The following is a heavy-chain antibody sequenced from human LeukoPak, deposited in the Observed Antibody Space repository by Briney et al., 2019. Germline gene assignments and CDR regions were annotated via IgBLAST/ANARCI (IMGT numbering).Heavy chain of an antibody. D-gene: IGHD4-17*01. Sequence: GGSLRLSCAASGFTVTDYAMTWVRQVPGRGLEWICGINWNSGVTGYADSVKGRFNISRDNAKNSLFLQMNSLRDEDTAFYYCARGDGPTVTADYFQNWGQGTLVTVS. J-gene: IGHJ1*01. CDR1: GFTVTDYA. CDR3: ARGDGPTVTADYFQN. CDR2: INWNSGVT. V-gene: IGHV3-20*04.